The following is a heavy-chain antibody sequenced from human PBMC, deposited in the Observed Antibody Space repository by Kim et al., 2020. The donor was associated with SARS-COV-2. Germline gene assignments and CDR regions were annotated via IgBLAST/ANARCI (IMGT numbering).Heavy chain of an antibody. V-gene: IGHV3-30*04. CDR2: ISYDGSNK. Sequence: GGSLRLSCAASGFTFSSYAMHWVRQAPGKGLEWVAVISYDGSNKYYVDSVKGRFTISRDNSKNTLYLQMNSLRAEDTAVYYCARGISSSWPKNHYYYYGMDVWGQGTTVTVYS. CDR3: ARGISSSWPKNHYYYYGMDV. CDR1: GFTFSSYA. J-gene: IGHJ6*02. D-gene: IGHD6-13*01.